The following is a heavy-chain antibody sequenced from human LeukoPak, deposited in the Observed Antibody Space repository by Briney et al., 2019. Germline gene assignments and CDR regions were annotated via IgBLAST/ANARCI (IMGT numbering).Heavy chain of an antibody. CDR2: IVVGSGNT. J-gene: IGHJ4*02. CDR1: GFTFTSSA. D-gene: IGHD2-2*01. Sequence: ASVKVSCKASGFTFTSSAVQWVRQARGQRLEWIGWIVVGSGNTNYAQKFQERVTITRDMSTSTAYMELSSLRSEDTAVYYCAADGSDYCSSTSCRPTAAAGWGQGTLVTVSS. CDR3: AADGSDYCSSTSCRPTAAAG. V-gene: IGHV1-58*01.